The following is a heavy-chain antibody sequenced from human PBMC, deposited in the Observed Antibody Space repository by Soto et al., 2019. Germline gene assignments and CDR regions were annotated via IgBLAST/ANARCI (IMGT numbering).Heavy chain of an antibody. CDR1: GDSLISRDFY. D-gene: IGHD3-3*02. CDR2: IFYLGSS. CDR3: ARHSLALRKNNWFDP. V-gene: IGHV4-39*01. Sequence: PSETLSLTCTVSGDSLISRDFYWGWVRQPPGKGLEWIGSIFYLGSSYYNPSLKSRVTMSVDTSKNQFSLRLRSVTAADTALYFCARHSLALRKNNWFDPWGQGIMVTVSS. J-gene: IGHJ5*02.